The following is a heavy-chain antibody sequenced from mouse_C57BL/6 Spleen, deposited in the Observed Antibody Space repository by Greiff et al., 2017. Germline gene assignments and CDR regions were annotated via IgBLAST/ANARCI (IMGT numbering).Heavy chain of an antibody. V-gene: IGHV5-9-1*02. CDR3: TRDRGAGEPWYFDV. CDR2: ISSGGDYI. CDR1: GFTFSSYA. Sequence: EVKLVESGEGLVKPGGSLKLSCAASGFTFSSYAMSWVRQTPEKRLEWVAYISSGGDYIYYADTVKGRFTISRDNARNTLYLQMSSLKSEDTAMYYCTRDRGAGEPWYFDVWGTGTTVTVSS. J-gene: IGHJ1*03.